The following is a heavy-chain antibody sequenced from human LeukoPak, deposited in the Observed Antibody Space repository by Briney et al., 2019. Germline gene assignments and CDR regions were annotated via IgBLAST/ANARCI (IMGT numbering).Heavy chain of an antibody. CDR1: GGTFSSYA. Sequence: ASVKASCKASGGTFSSYAISWVRQAPGQGLEWMGGIIPIFGTANYAQKFQGRVTITADESTSTAYMELSSLRSEDTAVYYCARAQGDYEPYYFDYWGQGTLVTVSS. D-gene: IGHD4-17*01. CDR3: ARAQGDYEPYYFDY. J-gene: IGHJ4*02. CDR2: IIPIFGTA. V-gene: IGHV1-69*13.